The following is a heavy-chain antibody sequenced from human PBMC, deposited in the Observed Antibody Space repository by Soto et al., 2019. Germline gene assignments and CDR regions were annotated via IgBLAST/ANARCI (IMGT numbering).Heavy chain of an antibody. V-gene: IGHV3-73*01. J-gene: IGHJ4*02. D-gene: IGHD1-26*01. CDR1: GSTFSGSA. CDR2: IRSKANSYAT. Sequence: EVQLVESGGGLVQPGGSLRLSCAASGSTFSGSAMHWVRQASGKGLEWVGRIRSKANSYATAYAASVKGRFTISRDDSKNTAYLQMNSLKTEDTAVYYCTAWNSGSQTDYWGQGTLVTVSS. CDR3: TAWNSGSQTDY.